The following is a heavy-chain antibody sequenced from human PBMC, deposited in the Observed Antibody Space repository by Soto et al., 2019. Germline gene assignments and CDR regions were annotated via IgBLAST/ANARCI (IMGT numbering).Heavy chain of an antibody. J-gene: IGHJ6*02. CDR1: GFTFSSYA. D-gene: IGHD6-13*01. Sequence: PGGSLRLSCAASGFTFSSYAMHWVRKAPGKGLEWVAVISYDGSNKYYADSVKGRFTISRDNSKNTLYLQMNSLRAEDTAVYYCARDHGSVGSSSWYSIYYYYGMDVWGQGTTVTVSS. CDR2: ISYDGSNK. CDR3: ARDHGSVGSSSWYSIYYYYGMDV. V-gene: IGHV3-30-3*01.